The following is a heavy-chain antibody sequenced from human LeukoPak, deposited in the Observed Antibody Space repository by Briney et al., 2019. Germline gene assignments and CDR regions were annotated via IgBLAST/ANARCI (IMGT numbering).Heavy chain of an antibody. CDR2: ISGSGGST. CDR1: GFTFSSYA. Sequence: GGTLRLPCAASGFTFSSYAMSWVRQAPGKGLEWVSAISGSGGSTYYADSVKGRFTISRDNSKNTLYLQMNSLRAEDTAVYYCAKDGYYGSGSYSTFDYWGQGTLVTVSS. J-gene: IGHJ4*02. D-gene: IGHD3-10*01. CDR3: AKDGYYGSGSYSTFDY. V-gene: IGHV3-23*01.